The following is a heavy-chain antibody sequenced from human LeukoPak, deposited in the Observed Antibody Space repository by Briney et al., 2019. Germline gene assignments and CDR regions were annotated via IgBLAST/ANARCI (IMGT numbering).Heavy chain of an antibody. CDR2: IKQDGSEK. D-gene: IGHD1-26*01. CDR3: ARDFAIVVGATDY. Sequence: GGSLRLSCAASGFTFSSYWKTWVRQAPGKGLEWVANIKQDGSEKFYVDSVKGRFTISRDNAKSSLYLQMNSLRVEDTAVYYCARDFAIVVGATDYWGQGTLVTVSS. V-gene: IGHV3-7*01. J-gene: IGHJ4*02. CDR1: GFTFSSYW.